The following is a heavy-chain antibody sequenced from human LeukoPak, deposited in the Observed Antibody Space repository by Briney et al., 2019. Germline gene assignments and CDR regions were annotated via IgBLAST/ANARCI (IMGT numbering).Heavy chain of an antibody. Sequence: PGESLKLSCKGSGYSFTNYWIGWVRQMPGKGLEWMGVIYPGDSDTRYSPSFQGQVTISVDKSISTAYLRWSSLKASDTAMYYCARPLDAVAGTSSDYWGQGTLLTVSS. CDR1: GYSFTNYW. CDR3: ARPLDAVAGTSSDY. CDR2: IYPGDSDT. V-gene: IGHV5-51*03. J-gene: IGHJ4*02. D-gene: IGHD6-19*01.